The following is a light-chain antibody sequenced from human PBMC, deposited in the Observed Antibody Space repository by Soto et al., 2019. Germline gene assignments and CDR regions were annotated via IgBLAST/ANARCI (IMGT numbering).Light chain of an antibody. CDR3: QQYGGSPRT. J-gene: IGKJ1*01. CDR1: QSVTKS. CDR2: GAS. Sequence: EIVLTQSPGTLSLSPGERATLSCRASQSVTKSLAWYQQKPGQAPRLLIYGASSRATGIPDRFSGSGSGTDFTLTISRLEPEDFAVYYGQQYGGSPRTFGQGTKV. V-gene: IGKV3-20*01.